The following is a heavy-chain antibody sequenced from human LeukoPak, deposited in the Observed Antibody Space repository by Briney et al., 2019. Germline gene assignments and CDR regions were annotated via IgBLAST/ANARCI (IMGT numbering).Heavy chain of an antibody. D-gene: IGHD2-2*02. CDR1: GGSISSYY. V-gene: IGHV4-59*08. J-gene: IGHJ2*01. CDR3: ARHDCSSTSCHNKGYFDL. Sequence: SETLSLTCTVSGGSISSYYWSWIRQPPGKGLEWIGYIYYSGSTNYNPSLKSRVTISVDTSKNQFSLKLSSVTAADTAVYYCARHDCSSTSCHNKGYFDLWGRGTLVTVSS. CDR2: IYYSGST.